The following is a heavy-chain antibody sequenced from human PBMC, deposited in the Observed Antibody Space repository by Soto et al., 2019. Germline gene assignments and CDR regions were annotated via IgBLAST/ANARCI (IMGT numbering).Heavy chain of an antibody. CDR3: AGEGDDS. Sequence: QLQLVESGGGVVQPGRSLRLSCAASGFTFSSYAMHWVRQAPGKGLEWVAVISYDGSNKYYADSVKGRFTISRDNSKNTLYLQMNSLRAEDTAVYYCAGEGDDSWGQGTLVTVSS. CDR1: GFTFSSYA. CDR2: ISYDGSNK. V-gene: IGHV3-30-3*01. J-gene: IGHJ4*02. D-gene: IGHD1-26*01.